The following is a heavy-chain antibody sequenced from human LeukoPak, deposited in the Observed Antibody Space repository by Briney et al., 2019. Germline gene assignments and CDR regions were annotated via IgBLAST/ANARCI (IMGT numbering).Heavy chain of an antibody. CDR2: FYTSGNI. Sequence: SETLSLTCSVSGGSISGYYSSWIRQPAGKGLEWIGRFYTSGNINYNPSLKSRVTMSVDASKNKFFLKLSSVTAADTAMYYCARDDTGISAVGAYWGQGILVTVSS. CDR1: GGSISGYY. J-gene: IGHJ4*02. V-gene: IGHV4-4*07. CDR3: ARDDTGISAVGAY. D-gene: IGHD6-13*01.